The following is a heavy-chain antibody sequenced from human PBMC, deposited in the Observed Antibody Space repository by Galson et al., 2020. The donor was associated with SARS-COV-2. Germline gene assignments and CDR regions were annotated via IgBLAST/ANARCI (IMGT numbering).Heavy chain of an antibody. J-gene: IGHJ4*02. CDR1: GDSISDYY. D-gene: IGHD3-3*01. Sequence: SETLSLTCTVSGDSISDYYWSWIRQPPGKGLEWIGYIYYTGSTNYNPSLKSRVTISLDTSQTQFSLNLHSVTAADTAVYFCARTRGYVGFLDPPHFDYWGQGTLVIVSS. V-gene: IGHV4-59*01. CDR3: ARTRGYVGFLDPPHFDY. CDR2: IYYTGST.